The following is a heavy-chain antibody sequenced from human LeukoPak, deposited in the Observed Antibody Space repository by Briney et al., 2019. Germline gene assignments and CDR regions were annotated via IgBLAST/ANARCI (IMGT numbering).Heavy chain of an antibody. Sequence: ASVKVSCKASGYTFTGYYMHWVRQAPGQGLEWMGWINPNSGGTNYAQKFQGWVTMTRDTSISTAYMELSRLRSDDTAVYYCAVNYYDSSGYYFDYWGQGTLVTVSS. J-gene: IGHJ4*02. CDR1: GYTFTGYY. D-gene: IGHD3-22*01. CDR3: AVNYYDSSGYYFDY. V-gene: IGHV1-2*04. CDR2: INPNSGGT.